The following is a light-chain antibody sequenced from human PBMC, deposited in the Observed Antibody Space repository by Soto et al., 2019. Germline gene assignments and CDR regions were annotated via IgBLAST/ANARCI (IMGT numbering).Light chain of an antibody. Sequence: QSALTQPASVSGSPGQSITISCTGISSDVGGYNYVSWYQQHPGKAPKLMIYDVSNRPSGVSNRFSGSKSDNTASLTISGLQAEDEADYYCSSYTSSSTYVFGTGTKVTVL. CDR1: SSDVGGYNY. J-gene: IGLJ1*01. V-gene: IGLV2-14*01. CDR2: DVS. CDR3: SSYTSSSTYV.